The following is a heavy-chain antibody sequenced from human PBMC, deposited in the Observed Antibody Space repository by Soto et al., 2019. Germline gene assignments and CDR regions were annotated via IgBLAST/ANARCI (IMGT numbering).Heavy chain of an antibody. CDR3: ATGRSEVVPGAMDT. D-gene: IGHD2-2*01. CDR2: IYPTGST. J-gene: IGHJ5*02. V-gene: IGHV4-4*07. CDR1: GDSFSNYY. Sequence: LSLTCTVSGDSFSNYYCNWVRKSAGKGLEWIGRIYPTGSTTYNPSLKSRLTMSVDTSKNQFSLRLTSMTAADTAVYYCATGRSEVVPGAMDTWGQGTLVTVSS.